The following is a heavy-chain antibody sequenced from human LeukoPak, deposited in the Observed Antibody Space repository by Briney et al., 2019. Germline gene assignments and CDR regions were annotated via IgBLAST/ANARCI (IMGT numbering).Heavy chain of an antibody. Sequence: ASVKVSCKASGYTFTSYGISWVRQAPGQGLEWMGRISAYNGNTNYAQKLQGRVTMTTDTSTSTAYMELRSLRSDDTAVYYCARDLEGYYYGSGSYSVPLDYWGQGTLVTVSS. V-gene: IGHV1-18*01. CDR2: ISAYNGNT. D-gene: IGHD3-10*01. CDR1: GYTFTSYG. CDR3: ARDLEGYYYGSGSYSVPLDY. J-gene: IGHJ4*02.